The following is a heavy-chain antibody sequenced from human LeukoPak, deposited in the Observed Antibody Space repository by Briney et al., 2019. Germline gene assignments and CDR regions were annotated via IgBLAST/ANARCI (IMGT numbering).Heavy chain of an antibody. D-gene: IGHD6-19*01. Sequence: GRSLRLSCAASGFTFSSYAMHWVRQAPGKGLEWVAVISYDGSNKHYADSVKGRFTISRDNSKNTLYLQMNSLRAEDTAVYYCARDPVLAVAAYFDYWGQGTLVTVSS. V-gene: IGHV3-30-3*01. J-gene: IGHJ4*02. CDR3: ARDPVLAVAAYFDY. CDR1: GFTFSSYA. CDR2: ISYDGSNK.